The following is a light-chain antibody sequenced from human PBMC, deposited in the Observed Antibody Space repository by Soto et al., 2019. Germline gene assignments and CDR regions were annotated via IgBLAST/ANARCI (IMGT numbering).Light chain of an antibody. J-gene: IGLJ1*01. CDR2: EVN. V-gene: IGLV2-8*01. Sequence: QSVLTQPPSASGSPGRSVTISCTGTSSDVGAYNYVSWYQHHPGKAPKLMVYEVNKRPSGVPDRFSGSKSGNTASLTVSGLQAEDEADYYCTSHAGTINFPYIFGSGTKVTVL. CDR3: TSHAGTINFPYI. CDR1: SSDVGAYNY.